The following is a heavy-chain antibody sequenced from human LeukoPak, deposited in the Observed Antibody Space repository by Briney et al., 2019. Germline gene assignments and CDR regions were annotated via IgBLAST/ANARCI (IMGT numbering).Heavy chain of an antibody. Sequence: ASVKVSCKASGYTFTGYYMHWVRQAPGHGLEWMGRINPNSGGTNYAQKFQGRVTMNRDTSISTAYMELSRLRSDDTAVYYCARDVGSGYSYGFDYWGQGTLVTVSS. J-gene: IGHJ4*02. CDR1: GYTFTGYY. CDR2: INPNSGGT. V-gene: IGHV1-2*06. D-gene: IGHD5-18*01. CDR3: ARDVGSGYSYGFDY.